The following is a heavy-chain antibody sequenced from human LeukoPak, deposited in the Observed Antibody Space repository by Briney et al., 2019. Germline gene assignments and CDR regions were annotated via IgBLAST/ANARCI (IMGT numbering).Heavy chain of an antibody. D-gene: IGHD2-2*01. J-gene: IGHJ4*02. CDR2: ISSFSGTI. CDR3: ARETDSTLFDY. CDR1: GLTFSSYS. V-gene: IGHV3-48*04. Sequence: GGSLRLSCAASGLTFSSYSMNWVRQAPGKGLEWVAYISSFSGTIYYADSVKGRFTISRDNAKNSLYLQMNSLRAEDTAVFYCARETDSTLFDYWGQGTLVTVSS.